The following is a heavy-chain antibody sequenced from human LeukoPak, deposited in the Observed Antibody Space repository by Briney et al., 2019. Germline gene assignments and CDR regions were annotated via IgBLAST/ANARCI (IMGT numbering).Heavy chain of an antibody. CDR2: INPSGGST. CDR3: ARGSEAGEYYYYGMDV. D-gene: IGHD6-19*01. Sequence: ASVKVSCKASGYTFTSYYMHWVRQAPGQGLEWMGIINPSGGSTNYAQKFQGRVTMTRDTSTSTVYMELSSLRSEDTAVYYCARGSEAGEYYYYGMDVWGQGTTVTVSS. V-gene: IGHV1-46*01. CDR1: GYTFTSYY. J-gene: IGHJ6*02.